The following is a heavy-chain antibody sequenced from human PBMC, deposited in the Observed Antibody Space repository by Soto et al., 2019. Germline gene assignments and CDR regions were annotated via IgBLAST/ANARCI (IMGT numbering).Heavy chain of an antibody. J-gene: IGHJ4*02. CDR2: IIPIFGTA. D-gene: IGHD3-16*01. CDR3: ARSGWANGGVIN. V-gene: IGHV1-69*01. Sequence: QVQLVQSGAEVKKPGSSVNVSCKASGGTFSSYAISWVRQAPEQGLEWMGGIIPIFGTANYAQKFQGRVTITEDESTSTAYMELSSLRSEDTAVYYCARSGWANGGVINWGQGTLVTVSS. CDR1: GGTFSSYA.